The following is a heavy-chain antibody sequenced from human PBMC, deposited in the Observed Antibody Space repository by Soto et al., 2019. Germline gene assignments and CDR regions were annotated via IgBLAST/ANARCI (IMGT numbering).Heavy chain of an antibody. J-gene: IGHJ4*02. V-gene: IGHV3-23*01. D-gene: IGHD3-16*02. Sequence: EVRLLESGGGLVQPGGSLRLSCEGSGFTFTNYGMDWVRQAPGKGLEWISFISGAGDTTYYADSVKGRFIISRDNSKNTLYLQMNRLRAEDTALYYCAKSFTQSNVWRAYRHKTHFDYWGQGALVTVTS. CDR1: GFTFTNYG. CDR2: ISGAGDTT. CDR3: AKSFTQSNVWRAYRHKTHFDY.